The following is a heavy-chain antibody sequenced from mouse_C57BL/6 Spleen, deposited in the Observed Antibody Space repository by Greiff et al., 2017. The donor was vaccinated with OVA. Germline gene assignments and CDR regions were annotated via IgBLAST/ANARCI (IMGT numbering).Heavy chain of an antibody. V-gene: IGHV10-3*01. Sequence: EVKVIESGGGLVQPKGSLKLSCAASGFTFNTYAMHWVRQAPGKGLEWVARISSKSSNYATYYADSVKDRFTISRDDSQSMLYLQMNNLKTEDTAMYYGVRDRGYYGSSYAMDYWGQGTSVTVSS. CDR1: GFTFNTYA. J-gene: IGHJ4*01. CDR3: VRDRGYYGSSYAMDY. CDR2: ISSKSSNYAT. D-gene: IGHD1-1*01.